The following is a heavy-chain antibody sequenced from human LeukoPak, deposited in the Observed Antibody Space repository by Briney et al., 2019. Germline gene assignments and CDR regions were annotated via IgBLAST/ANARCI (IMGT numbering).Heavy chain of an antibody. CDR3: ARGYGSRSYYGMDV. J-gene: IGHJ6*02. CDR1: GFTLSNYG. V-gene: IGHV3-30*02. D-gene: IGHD3-10*01. Sequence: GGSLRLSCVASGFTLSNYGMHWVRQAPGKGLEWVALLRYDGSNTLYADSVKGRLTISRDNSKNTLYLQMNSLRAGDTAVYYCARGYGSRSYYGMDVWGQGTTVTVSS. CDR2: LRYDGSNT.